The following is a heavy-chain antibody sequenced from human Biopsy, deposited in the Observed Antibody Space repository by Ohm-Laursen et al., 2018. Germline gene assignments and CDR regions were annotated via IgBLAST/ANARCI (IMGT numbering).Heavy chain of an antibody. CDR1: EGTFSTNG. J-gene: IGHJ1*01. CDR2: NIPILGTG. V-gene: IGHV1-69*06. CDR3: ATKLTGYFHH. D-gene: IGHD3-9*01. Sequence: SSVKVSCTSPEGTFSTNGVNWGRQAPGQGLEWLGGNIPILGTGNYAQKFQDRVTVAADTSMSTATMELRSLRSDDTAVYYCATKLTGYFHHWGQGTLVIVSS.